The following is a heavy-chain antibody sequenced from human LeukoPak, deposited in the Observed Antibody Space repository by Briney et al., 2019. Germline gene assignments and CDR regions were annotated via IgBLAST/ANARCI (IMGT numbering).Heavy chain of an antibody. CDR1: GFTFNSYA. J-gene: IGHJ3*02. V-gene: IGHV3-23*01. Sequence: GGSLRLSCAASGFTFNSYAMSWVRQAPGKGLEWVSAISGSGGTTYYADSVKGRFTISGDASKNTLYLQMNSLRVEDTAVYYCAKGRRSSWPYDAFDIWGQGTVVTVSS. CDR2: ISGSGGTT. D-gene: IGHD6-13*01. CDR3: AKGRRSSWPYDAFDI.